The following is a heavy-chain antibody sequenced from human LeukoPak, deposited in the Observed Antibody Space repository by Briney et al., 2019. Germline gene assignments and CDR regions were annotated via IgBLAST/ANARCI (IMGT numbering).Heavy chain of an antibody. CDR1: GGTFSSYA. J-gene: IGHJ4*02. D-gene: IGHD3-10*01. V-gene: IGHV1-69*06. Sequence: GASVKVSCKASGGTFSSYAISWVRQAPGQGLEWMGGIIPIFGTANYAQKFQGRVTITADKSTSTAYMELSSLRSEDTAVYYCARGDELLWFGEATDYWGQGTLVTVSS. CDR3: ARGDELLWFGEATDY. CDR2: IIPIFGTA.